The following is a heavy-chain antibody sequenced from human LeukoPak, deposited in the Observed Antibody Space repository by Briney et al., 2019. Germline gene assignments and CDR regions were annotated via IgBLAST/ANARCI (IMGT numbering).Heavy chain of an antibody. CDR2: ISYDGSNK. V-gene: IGHV3-30*04. CDR3: ARSLTTMVRGVTAFDY. CDR1: GFTFSSYA. J-gene: IGHJ4*02. Sequence: PGGSLRLSCAASGFTFSSYAMHWVRQAPGKGLEWVAVISYDGSNKYYADSVKGRFTISRDNSKNTLYLQMNSLRAEDTAVYYCARSLTTMVRGVTAFDYWGQETLVTVSS. D-gene: IGHD3-10*01.